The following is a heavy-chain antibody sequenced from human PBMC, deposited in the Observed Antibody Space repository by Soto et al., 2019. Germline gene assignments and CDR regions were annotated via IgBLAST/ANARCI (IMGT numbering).Heavy chain of an antibody. V-gene: IGHV4-4*01. CDR3: ARAVALPGLFYFDF. CDR1: GGSISSTHS. J-gene: IGHJ4*02. CDR2: IYHSGST. Sequence: SLTCAVSGGSISSTHSWSWVRQPPGKGLEWIAEIYHSGSTNYNPSLKSRATISVDKSKNQFSLKLNSVTAADTAVYFCARAVALPGLFYFDFWGQGTLVTVSS. D-gene: IGHD2-21*01.